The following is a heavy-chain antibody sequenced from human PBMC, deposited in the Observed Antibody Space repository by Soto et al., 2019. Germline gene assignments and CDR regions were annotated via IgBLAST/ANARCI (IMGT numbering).Heavy chain of an antibody. V-gene: IGHV4-4*07. D-gene: IGHD2-8*02. Sequence: QVQLQESGPGLMKPSETLSLTCSVSGASIAGSSYWSWIRQPAGKGLEWIGRFSLSGTTNYSPSLRSRVTMSAGVSKNQFSLRLTSVTAADTALYYCARGMTPPGAPAWYYFDSWGQGTLVTVSS. CDR1: GASIAGSSY. CDR3: ARGMTPPGAPAWYYFDS. CDR2: FSLSGTT. J-gene: IGHJ4*02.